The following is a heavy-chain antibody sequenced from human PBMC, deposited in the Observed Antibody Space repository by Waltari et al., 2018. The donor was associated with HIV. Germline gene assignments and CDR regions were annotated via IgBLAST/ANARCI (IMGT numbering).Heavy chain of an antibody. Sequence: EVQLVESGGVVVQPGGSLRLSCAASGFTFDDYTMHWVRQAPGKGLEWVSLISWDGGSTYYADSVKGRFTISRDNSKNSLYLQMNSLRTEDTALYYCAKALYSSGWYNFDYWGQGTLVTVSS. CDR3: AKALYSSGWYNFDY. CDR1: GFTFDDYT. D-gene: IGHD6-19*01. J-gene: IGHJ4*02. V-gene: IGHV3-43*01. CDR2: ISWDGGST.